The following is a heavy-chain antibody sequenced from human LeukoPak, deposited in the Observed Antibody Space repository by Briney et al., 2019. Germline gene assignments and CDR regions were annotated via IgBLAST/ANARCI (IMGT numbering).Heavy chain of an antibody. CDR1: GYSFISYW. Sequence: GESLKISCKGSGYSFISYWIGWVRQMPGKGLEWMGIIYPGGSDTRYSPSFQGQVTISVDKSFTTAYLQWSSLKASDTAMYYCARELDLYGMDVWGQGTTVTVSS. J-gene: IGHJ6*02. D-gene: IGHD1-1*01. CDR3: ARELDLYGMDV. V-gene: IGHV5-51*01. CDR2: IYPGGSDT.